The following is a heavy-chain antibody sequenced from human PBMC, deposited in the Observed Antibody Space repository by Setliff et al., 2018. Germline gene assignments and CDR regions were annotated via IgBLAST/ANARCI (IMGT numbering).Heavy chain of an antibody. CDR3: VRGRDFWSGYLVY. V-gene: IGHV1-2*04. CDR2: INPNSGGT. Sequence: ASVKVSCKVSGYTLTELSMHWVRQAPGQGLEWMGWINPNSGGTNYAQKFQGWVTMTRDTSISTAYMELSRLRSDDTAVYYCVRGRDFWSGYLVYWGQGTLVTVSS. CDR1: GYTLTELS. D-gene: IGHD3-3*01. J-gene: IGHJ4*02.